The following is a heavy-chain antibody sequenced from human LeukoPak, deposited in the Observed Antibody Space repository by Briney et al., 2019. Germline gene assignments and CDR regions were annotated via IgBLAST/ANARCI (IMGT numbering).Heavy chain of an antibody. CDR1: GFTFSGYY. CDR3: ARGVTIFGEFCHSVY. D-gene: IGHD3-3*01. J-gene: IGHJ4*02. Sequence: GRSPRLSCAASGFTFSGYYMSWIRQAPGKGLEWVSYISSSGSTIYYADSVKGRFTISRDNAKNSLYLQMNSLRAEDTAVYYCARGVTIFGEFCHSVYWGEGTLVTVSS. V-gene: IGHV3-11*01. CDR2: ISSSGSTI.